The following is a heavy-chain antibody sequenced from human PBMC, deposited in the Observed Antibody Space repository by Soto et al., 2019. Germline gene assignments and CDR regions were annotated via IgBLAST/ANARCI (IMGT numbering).Heavy chain of an antibody. J-gene: IGHJ3*02. CDR2: INPNSGGT. D-gene: IGHD1-26*01. V-gene: IGHV1-2*02. CDR3: ARGGWELTPTDAFDI. CDR1: VYTFTGYY. Sequence: ASVQVSCKSSVYTFTGYYIQCVRPAPGQGLEWMGWINPNSGGTNYAQKFQGRVTMTRDTSISTAYMGLSRRRSDATAVYYGARGGWELTPTDAFDIWGQGKMVT.